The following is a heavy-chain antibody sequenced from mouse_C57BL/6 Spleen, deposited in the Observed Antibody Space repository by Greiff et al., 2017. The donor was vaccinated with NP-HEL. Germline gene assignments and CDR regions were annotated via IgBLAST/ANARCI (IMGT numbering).Heavy chain of an antibody. V-gene: IGHV7-3*01. D-gene: IGHD1-2*01. CDR2: IRNKANGYTT. CDR1: GFTFTDYY. Sequence: DVKLVESGGGLVQPGGSLSLSCAASGFTFTDYYMSWVRQPPGKALEWLGFIRNKANGYTTEYSASVKGRFTISRDNSQSILYLQMNALRAEDSATYYCARYTTPSDYFDDWGQGTTLTVSS. J-gene: IGHJ2*01. CDR3: ARYTTPSDYFDD.